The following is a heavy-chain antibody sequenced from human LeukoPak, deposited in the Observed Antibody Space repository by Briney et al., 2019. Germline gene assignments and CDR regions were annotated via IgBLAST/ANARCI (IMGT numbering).Heavy chain of an antibody. V-gene: IGHV3-23*01. CDR1: GFTFSSYA. Sequence: GGSLRLSCAASGFTFSSYAMSWVRQAPGKGLEWVSAISGSGGDTYYADSVKGRFTISRDNSKNTLYLQMNSLRAEDTAVYYCAKTRAVAGTYFDYWGQGTLVTVSS. D-gene: IGHD6-19*01. CDR2: ISGSGGDT. J-gene: IGHJ4*02. CDR3: AKTRAVAGTYFDY.